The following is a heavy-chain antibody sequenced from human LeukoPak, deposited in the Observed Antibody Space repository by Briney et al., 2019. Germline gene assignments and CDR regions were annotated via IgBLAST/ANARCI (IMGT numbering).Heavy chain of an antibody. V-gene: IGHV4-38-2*02. J-gene: IGHJ3*02. D-gene: IGHD1-1*01. Sequence: SETLSLTCSVSGYSISSAYYWGWIRQPPGKGLEWIGEINHSGSTNYNPSLKSRVTISVDTSKNQFSLKLSSVTAADTAVYYCASSRRPDAFDIWGQGTMVTVSS. CDR3: ASSRRPDAFDI. CDR1: GYSISSAYY. CDR2: INHSGST.